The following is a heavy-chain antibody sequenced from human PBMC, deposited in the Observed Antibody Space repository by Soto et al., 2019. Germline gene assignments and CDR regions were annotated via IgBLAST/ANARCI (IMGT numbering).Heavy chain of an antibody. D-gene: IGHD2-8*01. J-gene: IGHJ4*02. CDR3: AKARCTTSNCYVPDY. CDR1: GFSFSTYT. V-gene: IGHV3-23*01. CDR2: ISGSGGSP. Sequence: EVQLLESGGGLVQPGGSMRLSCAAAGFSFSTYTMSWVRRAPGKGLEWVSTISGSGGSPSYAESVLGRFTISRDNPKKMLYLQMNSLRAEDTAVYYCAKARCTTSNCYVPDYWGQETLVTVSS.